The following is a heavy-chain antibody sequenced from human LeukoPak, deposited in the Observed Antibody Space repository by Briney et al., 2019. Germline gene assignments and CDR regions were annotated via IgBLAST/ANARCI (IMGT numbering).Heavy chain of an antibody. CDR3: AKDPRPYSASWWFDY. J-gene: IGHJ4*02. CDR1: GFTFSSYW. Sequence: GGSLRLSCAASGFTFSSYWMSWVRQAPGKGLEWVSGISGSDGSTNYADSVKGRFTISRDNSKNTMYLQMNSLRIEDTAVYYCAKDPRPYSASWWFDYWGLGTLVTVSS. CDR2: ISGSDGST. V-gene: IGHV3-23*01. D-gene: IGHD1-26*01.